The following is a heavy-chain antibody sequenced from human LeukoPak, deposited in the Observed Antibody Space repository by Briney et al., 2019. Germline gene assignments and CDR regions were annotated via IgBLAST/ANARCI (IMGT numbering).Heavy chain of an antibody. CDR3: TTDRGSV. CDR2: IKSKSDGETT. V-gene: IGHV3-15*01. J-gene: IGHJ4*02. CDR1: GFTFTNVW. Sequence: GGSLRLSCAASGFTFTNVWMSWVRQTAWKGLEWVGRIKSKSDGETTDYAAPVKGRFTIPRDDAKTMVYLQMNSLKSEDTAVYYCTTDRGSVWGQGTLVTVSS.